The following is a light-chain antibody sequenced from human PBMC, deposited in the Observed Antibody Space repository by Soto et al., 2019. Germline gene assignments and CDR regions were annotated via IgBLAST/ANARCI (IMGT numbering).Light chain of an antibody. CDR1: QSISTW. CDR2: KAS. V-gene: IGKV1-5*03. CDR3: QQYKTYWT. J-gene: IGKJ1*01. Sequence: DIQMTQSPSALSASVADRVTITCRASQSISTWLAWYQQKPGKAPKLLIYKASSLESGVPSRFSGSGSGTELTLPSSRLQPDDFATYYCQQYKTYWTFGQGTKVEIK.